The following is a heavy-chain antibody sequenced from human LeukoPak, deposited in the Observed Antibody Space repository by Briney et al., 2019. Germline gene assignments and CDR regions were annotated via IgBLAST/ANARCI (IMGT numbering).Heavy chain of an antibody. D-gene: IGHD5-18*01. J-gene: IGHJ3*02. CDR2: INHSGST. Sequence: SETLSLTCTVSGGSISSYYWSWIRQPPGKGLEWIGEINHSGSTNYNPSLKSRVTISVDTSKNQFSLKLSSVTAADTAVYYCARGRIQLWPRAHDAFDIWGQGTMVTVSS. CDR3: ARGRIQLWPRAHDAFDI. V-gene: IGHV4-34*01. CDR1: GGSISSYY.